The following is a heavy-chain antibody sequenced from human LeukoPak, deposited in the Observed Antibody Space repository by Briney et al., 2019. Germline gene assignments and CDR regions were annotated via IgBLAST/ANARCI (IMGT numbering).Heavy chain of an antibody. CDR1: GGSISSYY. J-gene: IGHJ4*02. D-gene: IGHD6-19*01. Sequence: SETLSHTCTVSGGSISSYYWSWIRQPPGKGLEWIGYIYYSGSTNYNPSLKSRVTISLDTSKNQFSLKLTSVTAADTAVYYCARDDSGSYYFHSWGQGTLVTVSS. CDR3: ARDDSGSYYFHS. V-gene: IGHV4-59*01. CDR2: IYYSGST.